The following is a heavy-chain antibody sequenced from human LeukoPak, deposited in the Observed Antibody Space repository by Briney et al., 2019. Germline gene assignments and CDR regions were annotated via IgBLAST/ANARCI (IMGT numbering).Heavy chain of an antibody. Sequence: GGSLRLSCAASGFTFSSYTMNWVRQAPGKGLEWVSSISSSSYIFYADSVKGRFTISRDNAKNSLYLQMNSLRAEDTAVYYCARGIVGFDYWGQGTLVTVSS. D-gene: IGHD2-21*01. J-gene: IGHJ4*02. CDR1: GFTFSSYT. CDR3: ARGIVGFDY. V-gene: IGHV3-21*04. CDR2: ISSSSYI.